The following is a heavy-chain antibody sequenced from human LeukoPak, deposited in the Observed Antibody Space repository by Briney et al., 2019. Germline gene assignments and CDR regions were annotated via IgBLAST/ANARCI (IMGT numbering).Heavy chain of an antibody. CDR1: GFTFSSFG. Sequence: GGSLRLSCAASGFTFSSFGMHWVRQAPGRGLEWVALICSDGSNKYYTDSVKGRFTISRDNSKNTLYLQMNSLRAEDTAVYYCARRGSSTWYEDSYFGMDVWGQGTTVTVSS. CDR2: ICSDGSNK. D-gene: IGHD6-13*01. V-gene: IGHV3-33*01. CDR3: ARRGSSTWYEDSYFGMDV. J-gene: IGHJ6*02.